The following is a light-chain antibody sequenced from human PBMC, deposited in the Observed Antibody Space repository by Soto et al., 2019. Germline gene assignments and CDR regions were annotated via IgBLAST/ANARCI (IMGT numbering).Light chain of an antibody. V-gene: IGLV2-14*01. J-gene: IGLJ3*02. Sequence: QSALTQPASVSGSPGQSITISCTGTRRDVGGYNYVSWYQQYPGKSPKLLIYEVTHRPSGVSNRFSGSKSGNTAPLTISGLQAEDEADYYCSSYTSSSTWVFGGGTKLTVL. CDR1: RRDVGGYNY. CDR3: SSYTSSSTWV. CDR2: EVT.